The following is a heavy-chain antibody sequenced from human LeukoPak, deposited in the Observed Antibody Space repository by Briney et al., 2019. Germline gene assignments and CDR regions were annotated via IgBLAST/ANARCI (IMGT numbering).Heavy chain of an antibody. Sequence: GGTLRPFRAPSGFTFSNAWMSWVRQAPGKRLEWVGRIKSKTDGGTTDYAAPVKGRFTISRDDSKNTLYLQMNSLKTEDTAVYYCTTVPITGTSGDSPIDHWGQGTLVTVSS. CDR2: IKSKTDGGTT. CDR3: TTVPITGTSGDSPIDH. D-gene: IGHD1-7*01. CDR1: GFTFSNAW. J-gene: IGHJ4*02. V-gene: IGHV3-15*01.